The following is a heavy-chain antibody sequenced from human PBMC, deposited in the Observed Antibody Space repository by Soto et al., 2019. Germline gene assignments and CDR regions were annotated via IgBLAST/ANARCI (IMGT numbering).Heavy chain of an antibody. CDR3: ARGPTDYYDNSGDYSLDY. D-gene: IGHD3-22*01. Sequence: QVQLVQSGAEVKEPGASVKVSCKASGYTFITYGMSWVRQAPGQGLDWMGWISTYNGDTKYADRFQGRVAMTTDTTTGTAYMELRSLRSDDTAVYYCARGPTDYYDNSGDYSLDYWGQGTLVTVSS. V-gene: IGHV1-18*01. CDR1: GYTFITYG. CDR2: ISTYNGDT. J-gene: IGHJ4*02.